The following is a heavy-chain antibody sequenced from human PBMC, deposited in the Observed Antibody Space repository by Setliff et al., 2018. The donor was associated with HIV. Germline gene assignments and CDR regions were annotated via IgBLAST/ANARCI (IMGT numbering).Heavy chain of an antibody. V-gene: IGHV4-59*01. Sequence: PSETLSLTCTVSGGSISSFFWSWIRQPPGKGLEWIGHISYSGSTNYNPSLKSRVTISVDTSKNQFSLKLSSVTAADTAVYYCARAGDGSPFYYYYYMDVWGKGTTVTVSS. CDR1: GGSISSFF. CDR2: ISYSGST. D-gene: IGHD1-26*01. CDR3: ARAGDGSPFYYYYYMDV. J-gene: IGHJ6*03.